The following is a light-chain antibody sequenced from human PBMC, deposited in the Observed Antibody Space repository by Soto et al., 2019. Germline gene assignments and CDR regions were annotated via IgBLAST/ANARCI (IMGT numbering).Light chain of an antibody. CDR3: QQHNSYWT. V-gene: IGKV1-5*03. Sequence: DIQMTQSPSTLSAFVGDRVTITCRASQSISSWLAWYQQKPGKAPKLLIYKASSLESGVPSRFSGSGSGTEFTLTISSLQPDDFATYYCQQHNSYWTFGQGTKVEIK. CDR2: KAS. CDR1: QSISSW. J-gene: IGKJ1*01.